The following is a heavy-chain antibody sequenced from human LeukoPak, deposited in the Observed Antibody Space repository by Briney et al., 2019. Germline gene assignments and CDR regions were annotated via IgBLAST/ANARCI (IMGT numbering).Heavy chain of an antibody. Sequence: GGSLRPSCAAPAFPFSSYGMPWFRQAPGKGLGWVAVIGFDGSNKYYADSVKGRLTISSDNSKNTLYLQMNSLRAEDTAVYYCARDSGDYDILTGYPDNWGQRTLVTVSS. J-gene: IGHJ4*02. CDR2: IGFDGSNK. D-gene: IGHD3-9*01. V-gene: IGHV3-33*01. CDR1: AFPFSSYG. CDR3: ARDSGDYDILTGYPDN.